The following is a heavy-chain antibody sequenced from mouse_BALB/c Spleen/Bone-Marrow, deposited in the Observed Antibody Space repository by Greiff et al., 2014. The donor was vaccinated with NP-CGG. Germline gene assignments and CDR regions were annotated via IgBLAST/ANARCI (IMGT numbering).Heavy chain of an antibody. CDR1: GFNIKDTY. Sequence: EVQLVESGAELVKPGASVKLSCTASGFNIKDTYMHWVKQRPEQGLEWIGRIDPANGNTKYDPKFQGKATITADKSSNTAYLQLSSLTSEDSAVYYCARGLLQYYYAMDYWGQGTSVTVSS. V-gene: IGHV14-3*02. CDR3: ARGLLQYYYAMDY. J-gene: IGHJ4*01. D-gene: IGHD2-3*01. CDR2: IDPANGNT.